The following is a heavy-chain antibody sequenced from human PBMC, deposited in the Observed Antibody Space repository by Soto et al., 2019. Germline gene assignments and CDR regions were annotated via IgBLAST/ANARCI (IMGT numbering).Heavy chain of an antibody. CDR3: GTDRWGGAFDM. CDR2: IKEDGSVK. CDR1: GLSLRSHW. D-gene: IGHD3-10*01. J-gene: IGHJ3*02. V-gene: IGHV3-7*01. Sequence: GGSLSLPFAAIGLSLRSHWMAWVRQIPGKGLELVANIKEDGSVKNYVDSVKGRFSISRDNDKNSLYLQMNSLRAEDTAVYYGGTDRWGGAFDMWGQGTTVTVSS.